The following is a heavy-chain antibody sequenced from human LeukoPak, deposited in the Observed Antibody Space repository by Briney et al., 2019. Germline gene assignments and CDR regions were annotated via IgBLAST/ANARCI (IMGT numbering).Heavy chain of an antibody. CDR3: ARRHYGGNGYDY. D-gene: IGHD4-23*01. J-gene: IGHJ4*02. V-gene: IGHV4-59*08. CDR1: GGSISSYY. Sequence: SETLSLTCTVSGGSISSYYWCWIRQPPGKGLEWIGYIYFSGSTNHNPSLKSRVTISVDTSKNQFSLNLSSVTAADTAVYYCARRHYGGNGYDYWGQGTLVTVSS. CDR2: IYFSGST.